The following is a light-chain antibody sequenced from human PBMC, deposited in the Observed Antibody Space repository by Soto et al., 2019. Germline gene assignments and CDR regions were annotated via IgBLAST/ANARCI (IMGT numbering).Light chain of an antibody. CDR2: GAI. J-gene: IGKJ2*01. CDR1: ESVSSGY. CDR3: HQYSRSPPS. V-gene: IGKV3-20*01. Sequence: EIVLTQSPGTLSLSPGERVTLSCRASESVSSGYVGWYQQKPGQAPRLVIFGAIGRATGIPDRFRGSGSGTDFTLTISNLETEDFPMYYCHQYSRSPPSFGQGTKLVIK.